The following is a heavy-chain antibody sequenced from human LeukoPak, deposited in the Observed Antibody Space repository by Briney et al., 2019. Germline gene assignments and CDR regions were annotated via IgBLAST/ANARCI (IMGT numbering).Heavy chain of an antibody. D-gene: IGHD5-12*01. CDR2: IRYDGSNK. CDR1: GFTFSSYG. CDR3: AKDTYSGYDSGD. J-gene: IGHJ4*02. Sequence: GGSLRLSCAASGFTFSSYGMHWVRHAPGKGLEWVAFIRYDGSNKYYADSVKGRFTISRDNSKNTLYLQMNSLRAEDTAVYYCAKDTYSGYDSGDWGQGTLVTVSS. V-gene: IGHV3-30*02.